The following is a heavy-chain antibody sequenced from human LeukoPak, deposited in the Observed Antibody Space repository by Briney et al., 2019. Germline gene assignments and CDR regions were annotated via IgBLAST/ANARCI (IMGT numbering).Heavy chain of an antibody. CDR1: GFTFADYA. D-gene: IGHD5-18*01. CDR3: AKAVDTAMVISAFDI. Sequence: GGSLRLSCAASGFTFADYAMHWVRQAPGKGLEWVSGISWNSGSIGYADSVKGRFTISRDNAKNSLYLQMNSLRAEDMALYYCAKAVDTAMVISAFDIWGQGTMVTVSS. V-gene: IGHV3-9*03. J-gene: IGHJ3*02. CDR2: ISWNSGSI.